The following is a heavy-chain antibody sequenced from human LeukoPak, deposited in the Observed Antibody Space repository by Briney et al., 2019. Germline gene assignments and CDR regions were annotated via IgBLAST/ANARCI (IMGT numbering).Heavy chain of an antibody. Sequence: SGGSLRLSCAASGFTFSTYWMSWVRQAPGKGLEWVANMKQDGSQKDYVDSVKGRFTTSRDNAKNSLYLQMNSLRAEDTAVYYCASSKVWESYRYFDYWGQGTLVTVSS. J-gene: IGHJ4*02. D-gene: IGHD3-16*02. CDR2: MKQDGSQK. CDR1: GFTFSTYW. CDR3: ASSKVWESYRYFDY. V-gene: IGHV3-7*01.